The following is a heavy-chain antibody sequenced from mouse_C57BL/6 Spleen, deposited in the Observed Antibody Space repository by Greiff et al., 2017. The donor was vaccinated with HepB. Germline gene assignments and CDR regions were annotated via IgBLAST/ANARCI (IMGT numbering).Heavy chain of an antibody. J-gene: IGHJ4*01. CDR3: ASWDQGAMDY. Sequence: VQLQQSGPELVKPGASVKISCKASGYAFSSSWMNWVKQRPGKGLEWIGRIYPGDGETNYNGKFKGKATLTADKSSSTAYMQLSSRTSEDSAVYFGASWDQGAMDYWGQGTSVTVSS. V-gene: IGHV1-82*01. D-gene: IGHD4-1*01. CDR2: IYPGDGET. CDR1: GYAFSSSW.